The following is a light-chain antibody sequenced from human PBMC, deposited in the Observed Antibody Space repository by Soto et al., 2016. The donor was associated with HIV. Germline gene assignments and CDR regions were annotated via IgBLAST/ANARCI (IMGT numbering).Light chain of an antibody. CDR3: QSGDTGGFSWV. CDR1: ALPRQY. J-gene: IGLJ3*02. V-gene: IGLV3-25*03. Sequence: SYELTQPPSVSVSPGQTARITCSGDALPRQYAYWYQQKPGQAPVVLIIKDTERPSEIPERFSGSSSGTTATLTITGVQAEDEADYYCQSGDTGGFSWVFGGGTKLTVL. CDR2: KDT.